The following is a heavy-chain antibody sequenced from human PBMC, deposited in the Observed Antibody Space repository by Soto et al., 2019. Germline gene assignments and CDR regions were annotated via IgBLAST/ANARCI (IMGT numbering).Heavy chain of an antibody. CDR1: GFTFSSHS. J-gene: IGHJ4*02. D-gene: IGHD4-17*01. Sequence: GGSLRLSCAASGFTFSSHSMNWVRQAPGKGLEWVSYISNSGSNIYYADSVKGRFTISRDNAKNSLYLQMNSLRDEDTAVYYCARDPYSSTTVTIFDYWGQGTLVTVSS. CDR3: ARDPYSSTTVTIFDY. CDR2: ISNSGSNI. V-gene: IGHV3-48*02.